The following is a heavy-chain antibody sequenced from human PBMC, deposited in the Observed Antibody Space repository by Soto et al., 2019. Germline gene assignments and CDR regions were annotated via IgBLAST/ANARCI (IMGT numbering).Heavy chain of an antibody. CDR1: GFSLSTSGVG. CDR2: IYWDDDK. Sequence: QITLKESGPTLVKPTQTLTLTCTFSGFSLSTSGVGVGWIRQPPGKALEWLALIYWDDDKRYSPSMKSRLTTTNDTSKNHVILTITNPDPVDTATYYCALRPNLGVATDYDYCGMDVWGQGTTVTVSS. CDR3: ALRPNLGVATDYDYCGMDV. J-gene: IGHJ6*02. V-gene: IGHV2-5*02. D-gene: IGHD5-12*01.